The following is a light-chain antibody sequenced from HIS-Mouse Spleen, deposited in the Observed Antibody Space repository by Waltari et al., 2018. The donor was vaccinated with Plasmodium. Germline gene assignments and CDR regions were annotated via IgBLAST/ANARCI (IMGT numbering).Light chain of an antibody. V-gene: IGKV3-15*01. CDR2: GAS. CDR1: QSVSSN. J-gene: IGKJ1*01. CDR3: QQYNNWPRGT. Sequence: EIVMTQSPATLSVSPGERATLSCRASQSVSSNLAWYQQKPGQAPRLLIYGASTRATGIPARFSGSGSGKEFTLTISSMQSEDFEVYYCQQYNNWPRGTFGQGTKVEIK.